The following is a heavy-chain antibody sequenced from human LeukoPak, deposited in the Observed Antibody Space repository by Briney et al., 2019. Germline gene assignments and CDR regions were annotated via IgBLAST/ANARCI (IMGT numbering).Heavy chain of an antibody. CDR1: GYTFTSYY. V-gene: IGHV1-46*01. D-gene: IGHD4-17*01. Sequence: ASVKVSCKASGYTFTSYYMHWVRQAPGQGLEWMGIINPSGGSTSYAQKFQGRVTMTRDTSTSTVYMELSSLRSDDTAVYYCAREVTTGQSFDYWGQGTLVTVSS. J-gene: IGHJ4*02. CDR3: AREVTTGQSFDY. CDR2: INPSGGST.